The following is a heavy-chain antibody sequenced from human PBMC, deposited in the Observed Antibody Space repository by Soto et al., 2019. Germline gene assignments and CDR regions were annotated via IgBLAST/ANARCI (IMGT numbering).Heavy chain of an antibody. D-gene: IGHD1-26*01. CDR1: GFPFSSYW. CDR3: ARGGGQWEPEDY. V-gene: IGHV3-7*01. Sequence: EVHLVESGGGLAQPGGSLRLSCAASGFPFSSYWMTWVRQAPGKGLEWVANIEGDGGEKYYVDSVKGRFTISRDNAKNSLYLQMNSLRVEDMGVYYCARGGGQWEPEDYWGQGTLVTVSS. J-gene: IGHJ4*02. CDR2: IEGDGGEK.